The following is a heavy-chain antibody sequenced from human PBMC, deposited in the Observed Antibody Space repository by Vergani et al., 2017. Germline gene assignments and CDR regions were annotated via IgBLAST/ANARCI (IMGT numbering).Heavy chain of an antibody. D-gene: IGHD3-22*01. CDR3: AKDNVPGYYDSSGYCDY. CDR1: GFTFSSNA. Sequence: QVQLVESGGGVVQPGGSLRLSCGASGFTFSSNAMHWVRQAPGKGLEWVAVIWYDGSKTYYADFVKGRFTISRDNSKNTMFLQMNNLRAEDTAVYYCAKDNVPGYYDSSGYCDYWGQGTLVTVSS. J-gene: IGHJ4*02. CDR2: IWYDGSKT. V-gene: IGHV3-33*06.